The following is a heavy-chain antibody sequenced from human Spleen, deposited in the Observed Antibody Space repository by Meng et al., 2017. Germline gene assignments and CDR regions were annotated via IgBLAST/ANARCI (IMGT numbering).Heavy chain of an antibody. Sequence: GESLKISCAAPGFTFSSYAMHWVRQAPGEGLEWVAVISYDGSNKYYADSVKGRFTISRDNSENTLYLQINSLRAEDTAVYYCARDGVHYYDSSGPYYFYYWGQGTLVTVSS. CDR3: ARDGVHYYDSSGPYYFYY. CDR1: GFTFSSYA. V-gene: IGHV3-30*04. D-gene: IGHD3-22*01. CDR2: ISYDGSNK. J-gene: IGHJ4*02.